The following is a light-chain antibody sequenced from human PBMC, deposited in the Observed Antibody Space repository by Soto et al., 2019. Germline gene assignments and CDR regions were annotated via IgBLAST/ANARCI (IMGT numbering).Light chain of an antibody. Sequence: EIVLTQSPATLSLSPGERATLSCRASQSVSSYLAWYQKKPGQAPRLLIYDASNRATGIPARFSGSGSGTDVTLTISSLELEDFAVYYCQQRSNWPPLTFGGGTKVEIK. CDR1: QSVSSY. J-gene: IGKJ4*01. CDR2: DAS. CDR3: QQRSNWPPLT. V-gene: IGKV3-11*01.